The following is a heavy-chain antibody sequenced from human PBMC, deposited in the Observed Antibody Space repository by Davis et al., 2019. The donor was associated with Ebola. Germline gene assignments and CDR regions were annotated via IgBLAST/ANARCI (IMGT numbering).Heavy chain of an antibody. CDR3: ARTAWYDFWSGYPHYFDY. Sequence: GESLKISCAASGFTFSSYSMTWVRQAPGKGLEWVSYISSSGSTIYYADSVKGRFTISRDNSKNTLYLQMNNLRAEDTAVYYCARTAWYDFWSGYPHYFDYWGQGTLVTVSS. D-gene: IGHD3-3*01. V-gene: IGHV3-23*01. CDR1: GFTFSSYS. CDR2: ISSSGSTI. J-gene: IGHJ4*02.